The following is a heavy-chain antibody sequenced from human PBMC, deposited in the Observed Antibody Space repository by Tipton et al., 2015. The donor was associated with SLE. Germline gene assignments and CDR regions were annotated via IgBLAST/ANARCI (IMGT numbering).Heavy chain of an antibody. V-gene: IGHV4-4*08. CDR1: GGSFSVHY. J-gene: IGHJ4*02. Sequence: TLSLTCAVYGGSFSVHYWSWSWIRQPPGKGLEWIGRIYTSGSTNYNPSLKSRVTISVDTSKNQFSLKLSSVTAADTAVYYCASSSGQQLVDYWGQGTLVTVSS. CDR3: ASSSGQQLVDY. CDR2: IYTSGST. D-gene: IGHD6-13*01.